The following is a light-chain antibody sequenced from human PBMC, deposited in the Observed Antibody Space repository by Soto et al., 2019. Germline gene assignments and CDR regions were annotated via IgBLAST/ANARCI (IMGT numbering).Light chain of an antibody. J-gene: IGKJ1*01. Sequence: DIQMSQSPSSVSVSVGDRVTSTCRASQGINRWLAWYQQKLGKVPKLLIYAASSLRSGVPSRISGSGSGTDFTLTISSLQPEDFATYYCHQSYSTPQTFGQGTKVDIK. V-gene: IGKV1-12*01. CDR2: AAS. CDR3: HQSYSTPQT. CDR1: QGINRW.